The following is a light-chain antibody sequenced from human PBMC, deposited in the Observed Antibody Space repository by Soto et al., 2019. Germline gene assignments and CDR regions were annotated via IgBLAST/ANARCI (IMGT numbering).Light chain of an antibody. CDR1: SSNIGAGHD. Sequence: QPVLTQPPSVSGAPGQRVTISCTGSSSNIGAGHDVNWYQQFPGTGPKLLIYGNTHRPSGVPDRFSGSKSVTSASLAITELQAEDEAEYHCQSYDNSLRGYVFGTGTKVTVL. CDR3: QSYDNSLRGYV. J-gene: IGLJ1*01. CDR2: GNT. V-gene: IGLV1-40*01.